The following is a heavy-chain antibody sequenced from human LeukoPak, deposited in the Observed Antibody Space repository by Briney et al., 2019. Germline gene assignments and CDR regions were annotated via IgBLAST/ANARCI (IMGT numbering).Heavy chain of an antibody. Sequence: ASVKVSCKASGYTFTSYDINWVRQATGQGLEWMGWMNPNSGNTGYAQKFQGRVTMTRDTSTSTVYMELSSLRSEDTAVYYCATRARLGYCSSTSCPRGYGMDVWGQGTTVTVSS. V-gene: IGHV1-8*01. J-gene: IGHJ6*02. CDR1: GYTFTSYD. D-gene: IGHD2-2*01. CDR2: MNPNSGNT. CDR3: ATRARLGYCSSTSCPRGYGMDV.